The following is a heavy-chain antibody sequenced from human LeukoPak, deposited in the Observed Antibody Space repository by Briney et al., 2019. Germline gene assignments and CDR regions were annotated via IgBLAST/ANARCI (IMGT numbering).Heavy chain of an antibody. CDR1: GGSISSYY. CDR3: ARDRGSYLNVWFDP. CDR2: IYTSGST. V-gene: IGHV4-4*07. Sequence: SETLSLTCTVSGGSISSYYWSWIRQPAGKGLEWIGRIYTSGSTNYNPSLKSRVTMSVDTSKNQFSLKLSSVTAADTAVYYCARDRGSYLNVWFDPWGQGTLVTVSS. D-gene: IGHD1-26*01. J-gene: IGHJ5*02.